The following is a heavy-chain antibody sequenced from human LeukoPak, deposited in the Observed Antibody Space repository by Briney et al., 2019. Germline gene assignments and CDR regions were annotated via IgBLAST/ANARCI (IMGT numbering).Heavy chain of an antibody. V-gene: IGHV1-18*01. J-gene: IGHJ4*02. CDR1: GYTFTSYG. CDR3: ARDRVRYFLTFESADFDY. D-gene: IGHD3-9*01. Sequence: GASVKVSCKASGYTFTSYGISWVRQAPGQGLEWMGWISAYNGNTNYAQKLQGRVTMTTDTSTSTAYMELRSLRSDDTAVYYCARDRVRYFLTFESADFDYWGQGTLVTVSS. CDR2: ISAYNGNT.